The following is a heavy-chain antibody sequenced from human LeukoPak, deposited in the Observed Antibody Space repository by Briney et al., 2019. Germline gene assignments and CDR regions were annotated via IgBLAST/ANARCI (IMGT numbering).Heavy chain of an antibody. D-gene: IGHD2-8*01. CDR3: ARGYCINGVCYKDYYYYYMDV. Sequence: PGGSLRLSCAASGFTFSSYSMNWVRQAPGEGLEWVSSISSSSSYIYYADSVKGRFTISRDNAKNSLYLQMNSLRAEDTAVYYCARGYCINGVCYKDYYYYYMDVWGKGTTVTVSS. J-gene: IGHJ6*03. V-gene: IGHV3-21*01. CDR1: GFTFSSYS. CDR2: ISSSSSYI.